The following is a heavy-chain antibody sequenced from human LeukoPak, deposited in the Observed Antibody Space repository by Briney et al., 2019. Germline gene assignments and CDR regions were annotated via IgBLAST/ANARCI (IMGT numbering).Heavy chain of an antibody. CDR3: AKDIMSSGWSGDYYYGMDV. CDR2: ISWNSGSI. D-gene: IGHD6-19*01. CDR1: GFTFDDYA. J-gene: IGHJ6*02. V-gene: IGHV3-9*01. Sequence: GGSLRLSCAASGFTFDDYAMHWVRQAPGKGLEWVSGISWNSGSIGYADSVKGRFTISRDNAKNSLYLQMNSLRAEDTALYYRAKDIMSSGWSGDYYYGMDVWGQGTTVTVSS.